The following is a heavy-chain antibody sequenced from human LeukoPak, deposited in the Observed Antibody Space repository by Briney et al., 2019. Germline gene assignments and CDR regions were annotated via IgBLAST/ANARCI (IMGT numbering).Heavy chain of an antibody. J-gene: IGHJ5*02. Sequence: PSETLSLACAVYGGSFSGYYWSWIRQPPGKGLEWIGEINHSGSTNYNPSLKSRVTISVDTSKNQFSLKLSSVTAADTAVYYCARGFSYYGSGSRPRDPWGQGTLVTVSS. CDR2: INHSGST. CDR1: GGSFSGYY. D-gene: IGHD3-10*01. V-gene: IGHV4-34*01. CDR3: ARGFSYYGSGSRPRDP.